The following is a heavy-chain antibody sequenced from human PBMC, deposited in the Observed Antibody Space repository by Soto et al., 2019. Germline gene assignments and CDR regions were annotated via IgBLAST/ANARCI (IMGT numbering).Heavy chain of an antibody. CDR1: GFTFSSYS. CDR3: ARDGYSSSWYAFNYYYYYMDV. CDR2: ISSSSSYI. Sequence: EVQLVESGGGLVKPGGSLRLSCAASGFTFSSYSMNWVRQAPGKGLEWVSSISSSSSYIYYADSVKGRFTISRDNANDSLYLQMNSLRAEDAAVYYCARDGYSSSWYAFNYYYYYMDVWGKGTTVTVSS. V-gene: IGHV3-21*01. J-gene: IGHJ6*03. D-gene: IGHD6-13*01.